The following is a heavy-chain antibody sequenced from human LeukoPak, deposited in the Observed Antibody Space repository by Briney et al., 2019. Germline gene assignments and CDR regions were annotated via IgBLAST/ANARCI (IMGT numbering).Heavy chain of an antibody. CDR2: LYSGGTT. Sequence: GGSLRLSCAASGFTFNRYWMSWVRQAPGKGLEWVSVLYSGGTTSYADSVKGRFTISRDNSKNTLYLEMNSLRAEDTAVYYCARGRWEPGGGVDYWGQGTLVTVSS. D-gene: IGHD1-26*01. J-gene: IGHJ4*02. CDR1: GFTFNRYW. V-gene: IGHV3-66*01. CDR3: ARGRWEPGGGVDY.